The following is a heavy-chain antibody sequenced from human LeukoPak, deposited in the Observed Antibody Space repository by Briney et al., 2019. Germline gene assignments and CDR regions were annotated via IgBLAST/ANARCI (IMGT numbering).Heavy chain of an antibody. J-gene: IGHJ4*02. CDR1: GFTFNTYS. Sequence: GGSLRLSCAVSGFTFNTYSVNRVRQAPGKGLEWVSYISSSSSTIYYADSVKGRFTISRGNAKNSLYLQMNSLRAEDTAVYYCARFLGGSSGWPLGYWGQGTLVTVSS. D-gene: IGHD6-25*01. CDR2: ISSSSSTI. V-gene: IGHV3-48*01. CDR3: ARFLGGSSGWPLGY.